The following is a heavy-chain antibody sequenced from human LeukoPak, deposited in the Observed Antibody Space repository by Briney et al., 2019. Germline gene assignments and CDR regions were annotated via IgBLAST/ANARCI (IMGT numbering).Heavy chain of an antibody. D-gene: IGHD5-12*01. CDR2: IGYDGSNK. V-gene: IGHV3-33*01. CDR1: GFTFSSYG. CDR3: ARGPTGGYERTLYYFDY. Sequence: GGSLRLSCAASGFTFSSYGMHWVRQAPGKGLEWVAVIGYDGSNKYYADSVKGRFTISRDNSKNTLYLQMNSLRAEDTAVYYCARGPTGGYERTLYYFDYWGQGTLVTASS. J-gene: IGHJ4*02.